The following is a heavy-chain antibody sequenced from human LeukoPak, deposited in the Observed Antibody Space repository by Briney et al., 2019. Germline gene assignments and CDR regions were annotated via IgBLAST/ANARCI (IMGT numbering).Heavy chain of an antibody. Sequence: SGPTLVNPTQTLTLTCTFSGFSLTTGEVAVGWICQPPGKALEWLALIYGNDDKRYSPSLKSRLTISKDTSKNQVVLTMTNMDPVDTATYYCAHRVSSGFDYWGQGTLVTVSS. J-gene: IGHJ4*02. V-gene: IGHV2-5*01. CDR1: GFSLTTGEVA. CDR3: AHRVSSGFDY. CDR2: IYGNDDK. D-gene: IGHD6-25*01.